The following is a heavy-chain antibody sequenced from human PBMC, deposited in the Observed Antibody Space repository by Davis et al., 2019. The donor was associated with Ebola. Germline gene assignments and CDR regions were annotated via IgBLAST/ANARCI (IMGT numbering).Heavy chain of an antibody. CDR3: ARDSASITIFGVAP. J-gene: IGHJ5*02. CDR2: IKQDGSEK. V-gene: IGHV3-7*01. D-gene: IGHD3-3*01. CDR1: GFTFSSYW. Sequence: GSLRLSCAASGFTFSSYWMSWVRQAPGKGLEWVANIKQDGSEKYYVDSVKGRFTISRDNAKNSLYLQMNSLRAEDTAVYYCARDSASITIFGVAPLGQGTLVTVSS.